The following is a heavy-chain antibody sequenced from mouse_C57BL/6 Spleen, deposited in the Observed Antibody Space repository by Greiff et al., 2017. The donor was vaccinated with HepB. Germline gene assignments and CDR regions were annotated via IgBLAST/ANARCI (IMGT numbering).Heavy chain of an antibody. Sequence: VKLQESGTELVKPGASVKLSCKASGYTFTSYWMHWVKQRPGQGLEWIGNINPSNGGTNYNEKFKSKATLTVDKSSSTAYMQLSSLTSEDSAVYYCARESHYYGSSYDYAMDYWGQGTSVTVSS. CDR2: INPSNGGT. J-gene: IGHJ4*01. V-gene: IGHV1-53*01. CDR1: GYTFTSYW. CDR3: ARESHYYGSSYDYAMDY. D-gene: IGHD1-1*01.